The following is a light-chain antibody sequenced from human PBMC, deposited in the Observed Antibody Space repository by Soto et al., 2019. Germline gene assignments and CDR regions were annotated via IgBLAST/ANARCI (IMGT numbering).Light chain of an antibody. Sequence: QSALTQPASVSGSPGQSITIACTGTSSDVGGYNYVSWYQQHPGKAPKVMIYEVSHRPSGVSDRFSGSKSGNTASLTISGLQAEDEADYFCCSYAGNYKYVFGTGTKLTVL. CDR1: SSDVGGYNY. CDR2: EVS. CDR3: CSYAGNYKYV. J-gene: IGLJ1*01. V-gene: IGLV2-14*01.